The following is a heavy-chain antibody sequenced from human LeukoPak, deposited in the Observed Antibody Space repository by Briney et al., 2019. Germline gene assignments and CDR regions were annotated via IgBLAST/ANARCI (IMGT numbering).Heavy chain of an antibody. J-gene: IGHJ4*01. CDR2: IYHSGST. V-gene: IGHV4-30-2*01. CDR1: GGSISSGGYS. CDR3: ARGSGNFDY. D-gene: IGHD2-15*01. Sequence: SQTLSLICAVSGGSISSGGYSWSWIRQPPGKGLEWIGYIYHSGSTYYNPSLKSRVTISVDRSKNQFSLKLSSVTAADTAVYYCARGSGNFDYWGQEPWSPSPQ.